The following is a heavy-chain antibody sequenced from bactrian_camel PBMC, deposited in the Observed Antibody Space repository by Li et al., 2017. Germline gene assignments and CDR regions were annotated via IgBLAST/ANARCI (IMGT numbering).Heavy chain of an antibody. CDR2: IFTDETSS. V-gene: IGHV3S19*01. Sequence: VQLVESGGGLVQPGGSLRLSCAASGFTFSRYRMYWVGQAPGKGLEWVSSIFTDETSSYYTESVKGRFTISKDNAKNTLYLQMNSLKPEDTAVYYCAAPQPYYSDYRGPFGYWGQGTQVTVS. CDR3: AAPQPYYSDYRGPFGY. CDR1: GFTFSRYR. J-gene: IGHJ6*01. D-gene: IGHD4*01.